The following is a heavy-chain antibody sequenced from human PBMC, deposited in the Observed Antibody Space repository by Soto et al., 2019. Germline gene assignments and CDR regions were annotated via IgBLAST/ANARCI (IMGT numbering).Heavy chain of an antibody. Sequence: SVKVSCKASGGTFSSYAISWVRQAPGQGLEWMGGIIPIFGTANYAQKFQGRVTITADESTSTAYMELSSLRSEDTAVYYCASRYYYDSSFYAIRGYYYYVIDVWGQGSTVTGSS. CDR3: ASRYYYDSSFYAIRGYYYYVIDV. D-gene: IGHD3-22*01. CDR2: IIPIFGTA. V-gene: IGHV1-69*13. J-gene: IGHJ6*02. CDR1: GGTFSSYA.